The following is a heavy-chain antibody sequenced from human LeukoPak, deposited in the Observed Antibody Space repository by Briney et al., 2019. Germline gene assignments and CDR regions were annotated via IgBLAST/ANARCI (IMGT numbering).Heavy chain of an antibody. D-gene: IGHD2/OR15-2a*01. V-gene: IGHV3-7*01. CDR3: ARNMGDY. CDR2: IKQDGSEK. J-gene: IGHJ4*02. CDR1: GFTVSSNY. Sequence: PGGSLRLSCAASGFTVSSNYMSWVRQAPGKGLEWVANIKQDGSEKYYVDSVKGRFAISRDNAKNSLFLQMNSLRAEDTAVYYCARNMGDYWGQGTLVTVSS.